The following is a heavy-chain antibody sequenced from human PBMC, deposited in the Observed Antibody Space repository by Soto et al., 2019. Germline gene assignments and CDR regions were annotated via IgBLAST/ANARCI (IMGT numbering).Heavy chain of an antibody. Sequence: ASVKVSCKASGYTFTSYYMHWVRQAPGQGLEWMGIINPSGGSTSYAQKFQGRVTMTRDTSTSTVCMELSSLGSEDTAVYYCAREDINYYDSSGFDYYYYGMDVWGQ. CDR1: GYTFTSYY. CDR3: AREDINYYDSSGFDYYYYGMDV. J-gene: IGHJ6*02. D-gene: IGHD3-22*01. CDR2: INPSGGST. V-gene: IGHV1-46*01.